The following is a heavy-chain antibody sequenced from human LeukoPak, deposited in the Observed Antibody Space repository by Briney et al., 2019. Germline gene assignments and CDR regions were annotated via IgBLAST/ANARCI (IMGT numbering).Heavy chain of an antibody. Sequence: GGSLRLSRVASDFTFDFYWMTWVRQAPGKGLEWLANILPDGSQKYYVDSVKGRFTISRDNPKNSLYLQINNLRAEDTAVYYCGRLAHNAWYAIDFWGQGTLVTVSS. V-gene: IGHV3-7*01. D-gene: IGHD2-2*01. J-gene: IGHJ4*02. CDR1: DFTFDFYW. CDR2: ILPDGSQK. CDR3: GRLAHNAWYAIDF.